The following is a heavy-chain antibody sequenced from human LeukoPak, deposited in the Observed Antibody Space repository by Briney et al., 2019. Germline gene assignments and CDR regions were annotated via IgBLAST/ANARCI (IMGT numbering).Heavy chain of an antibody. J-gene: IGHJ4*02. D-gene: IGHD6-19*01. V-gene: IGHV4-59*08. CDR2: IYYSGST. Sequence: SETLSLTCTVSGGSISSYYWSWIRQPPGKGLEWIGYIYYSGSTNYNPSLKSRVTISVDTSKNQFSLKLSSVTAADTAVFYCARAAYSSAWYDLPYYFDYWGQGTLVTVSS. CDR1: GGSISSYY. CDR3: ARAAYSSAWYDLPYYFDY.